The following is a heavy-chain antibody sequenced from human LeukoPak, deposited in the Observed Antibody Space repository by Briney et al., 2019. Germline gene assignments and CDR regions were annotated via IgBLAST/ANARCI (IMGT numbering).Heavy chain of an antibody. CDR1: GFTFSSYG. J-gene: IGHJ4*02. Sequence: GGSLRLSCAAPGFTFSSYGMHWVRQAPGKGLEWVAFIRYDGSNKYYADSVKGRFTISRDNSKNTLYLQMNSLRAEDTAVYYCAKSPRSKTIFGVVLYYFDYWGQGTLVTVSS. CDR3: AKSPRSKTIFGVVLYYFDY. D-gene: IGHD3-3*01. CDR2: IRYDGSNK. V-gene: IGHV3-30*02.